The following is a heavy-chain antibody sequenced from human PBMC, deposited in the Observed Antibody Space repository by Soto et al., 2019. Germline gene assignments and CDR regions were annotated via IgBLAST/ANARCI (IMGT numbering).Heavy chain of an antibody. CDR2: IYSGGST. V-gene: IGHV3-53*04. CDR3: VAIAALLDAYFDY. D-gene: IGHD6-6*01. J-gene: IGHJ4*02. Sequence: PGGSLGLSCAASGFTVSSNYMSWVRRAPGKGLEWVSVIYSGGSTYYADSVKGRFTISRHNSKNTLYLQMNSLRAEDTAVYYCVAIAALLDAYFDYWGQRTLVTV. CDR1: GFTVSSNY.